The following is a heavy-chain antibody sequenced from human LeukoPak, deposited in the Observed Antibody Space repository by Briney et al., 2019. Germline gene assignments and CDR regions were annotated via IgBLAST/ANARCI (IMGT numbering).Heavy chain of an antibody. CDR1: GYTFTAFY. CDR2: INPNSGDT. V-gene: IGHV1-2*06. Sequence: ASVKVSCKTSGYTFTAFYMHWVRQAPGQGLEWMGRINPNSGDTNYAQNFQGRVTMTRDTSISTAYVELGRLSSDDTAVYYCARGSSSWHFDYWGQGTLVTVSS. CDR3: ARGSSSWHFDY. J-gene: IGHJ4*02. D-gene: IGHD6-13*01.